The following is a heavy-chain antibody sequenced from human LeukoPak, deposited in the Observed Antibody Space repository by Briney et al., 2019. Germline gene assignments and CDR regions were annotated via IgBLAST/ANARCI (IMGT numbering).Heavy chain of an antibody. Sequence: ASVKVSCRASGYTFVAYFMHRVRQAPGQGLEWMGWINPNNGDTDSAQKFKGRVTMTRDTSISTVYMELTRLTSDDTAVYFCARDGALWVGDFTFYFDSWGQGSLVTVSS. J-gene: IGHJ4*02. CDR1: GYTFVAYF. CDR2: INPNNGDT. D-gene: IGHD3-10*01. V-gene: IGHV1-2*02. CDR3: ARDGALWVGDFTFYFDS.